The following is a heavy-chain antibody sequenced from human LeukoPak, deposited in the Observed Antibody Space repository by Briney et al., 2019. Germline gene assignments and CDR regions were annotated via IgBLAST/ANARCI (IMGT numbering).Heavy chain of an antibody. D-gene: IGHD2-15*01. J-gene: IGHJ4*02. Sequence: ASVKVSCKASGYTFTGYYMHWVRQAPGQGLEWMGWINPNSGGTNYAQKFQGRVTMTRDTSISTAYMELSRLRSDDTAVYYCARRGVVVASTNDYWGQGTLVTVSS. V-gene: IGHV1-2*02. CDR2: INPNSGGT. CDR1: GYTFTGYY. CDR3: ARRGVVVASTNDY.